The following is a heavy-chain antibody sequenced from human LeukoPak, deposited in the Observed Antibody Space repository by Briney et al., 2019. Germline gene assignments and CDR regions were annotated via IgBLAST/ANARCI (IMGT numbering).Heavy chain of an antibody. D-gene: IGHD1-26*01. V-gene: IGHV1-2*02. CDR2: INPNSGGT. CDR3: ARSMASGSYYSDY. J-gene: IGHJ4*02. CDR1: GYTLTGYY. Sequence: ASVKVSCKASGYTLTGYYMHWVRQAPGQGLEWMGWINPNSGGTNYAQKFQGRVTMTRDTSISTAYMELSRLRSDDTAVHYCARSMASGSYYSDYWGQGTLVTVSS.